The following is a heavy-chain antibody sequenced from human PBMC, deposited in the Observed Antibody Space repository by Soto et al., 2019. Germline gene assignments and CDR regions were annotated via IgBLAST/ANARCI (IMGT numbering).Heavy chain of an antibody. CDR2: INPSGGST. V-gene: IGHV1-46*01. J-gene: IGHJ4*02. CDR1: GYTFSTYY. CDR3: ARYDYNGYYFDY. Sequence: QVQLVQSGAEVKKPGASVKVSCKASGYTFSTYYMHWVRQAPGQGYEWMGIINPSGGSTTYAQKFQGRVTMTGDTSTTTVYMELSSLKSEDTAVYYCARYDYNGYYFDYWGQGTLVTVSS. D-gene: IGHD4-4*01.